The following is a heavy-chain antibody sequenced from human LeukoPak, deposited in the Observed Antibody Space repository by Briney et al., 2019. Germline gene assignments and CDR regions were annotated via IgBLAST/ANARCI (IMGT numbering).Heavy chain of an antibody. V-gene: IGHV1-18*01. J-gene: IGHJ4*02. CDR1: GYTFASYG. Sequence: GASVTVSCKASGYTFASYGISWVRQAPGQGLEWMGWISPYNGNTNYAQKFQGRVNMTTDTSTSTAYMELRSLRSDDTAVYYCARDLGGATSSWGQGTLVTVSS. D-gene: IGHD1-26*01. CDR2: ISPYNGNT. CDR3: ARDLGGATSS.